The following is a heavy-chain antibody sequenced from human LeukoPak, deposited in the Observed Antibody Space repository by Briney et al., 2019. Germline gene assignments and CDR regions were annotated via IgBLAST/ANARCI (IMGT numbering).Heavy chain of an antibody. CDR3: ARESDSSSSVDY. CDR1: GFTFSSYW. Sequence: GGSLRLSCAASGFTFSSYWTSWVRQAPGKGLEWVANIKQDGSEKYYVDSVKGRFTISRDNAKNSLYLQMNSLRAEDTAVYYCARESDSSSSVDYWGQGTLVTVSS. CDR2: IKQDGSEK. D-gene: IGHD6-6*01. V-gene: IGHV3-7*01. J-gene: IGHJ4*02.